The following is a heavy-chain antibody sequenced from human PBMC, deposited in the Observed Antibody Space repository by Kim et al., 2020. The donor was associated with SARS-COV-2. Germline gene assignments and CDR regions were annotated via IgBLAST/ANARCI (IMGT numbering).Heavy chain of an antibody. Sequence: ASVKVSCKASGYTFTRHLIHWVRPAPGQRLEWMGWINPGSGNTEYSQKFQGRVTITRDTSASTAYMEMSSLRSEDTAVYYCARVPGAWFDPWGQGTPVTVSS. V-gene: IGHV1-3*01. CDR2: INPGSGNT. CDR3: ARVPGAWFDP. CDR1: GYTFTRHL. J-gene: IGHJ5*02.